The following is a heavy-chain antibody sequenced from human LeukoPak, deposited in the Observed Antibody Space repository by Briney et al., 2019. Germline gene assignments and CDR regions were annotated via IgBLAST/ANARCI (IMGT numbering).Heavy chain of an antibody. Sequence: PSETLSLTCTVSGGSISSGGYYWSWIRQPPGKGLEWIGEINHSGSTNYNPSLKSRVTISVDTSKNQFSLKLSSVTAADTAVYYCARGGSYGGINDWGQGTLVTVSS. D-gene: IGHD4-23*01. CDR3: ARGGSYGGIND. V-gene: IGHV4-39*07. CDR1: GGSISSGGYY. J-gene: IGHJ4*02. CDR2: INHSGST.